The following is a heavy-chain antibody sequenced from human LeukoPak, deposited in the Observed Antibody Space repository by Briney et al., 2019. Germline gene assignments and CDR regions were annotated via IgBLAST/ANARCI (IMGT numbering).Heavy chain of an antibody. Sequence: GRSLRLSCAASGFTFSSYAMHWVRQAPGKGLQWVAVMSYDGSNKYYADSVKGRFTISRDNSKNTLYLQMSSLRAEDTAVYYCVSPHVTMLRGDWGQGTLVTVSS. V-gene: IGHV3-30*14. J-gene: IGHJ4*02. D-gene: IGHD3-10*01. CDR1: GFTFSSYA. CDR3: VSPHVTMLRGD. CDR2: MSYDGSNK.